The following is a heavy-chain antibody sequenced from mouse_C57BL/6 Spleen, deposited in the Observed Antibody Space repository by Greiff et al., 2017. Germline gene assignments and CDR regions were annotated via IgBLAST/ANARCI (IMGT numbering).Heavy chain of an antibody. CDR1: GYTFTDYE. V-gene: IGHV1-15*01. CDR3: TRPHYYGFAY. J-gene: IGHJ3*01. D-gene: IGHD1-1*01. Sequence: VKLMESGAEPVRPGASVTLSCKASGYTFTDYEMHWVKQTPVHGLEWIGAIDPETGGTAYNQKFKGKAILTADKSSSTAYMELRSLTSEDSAVYYCTRPHYYGFAYWGQGTLVTVSA. CDR2: IDPETGGT.